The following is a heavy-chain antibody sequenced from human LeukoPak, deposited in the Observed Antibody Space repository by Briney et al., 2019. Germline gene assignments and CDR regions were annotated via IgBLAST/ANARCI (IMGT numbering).Heavy chain of an antibody. D-gene: IGHD3-9*01. CDR2: IYHSGSS. J-gene: IGHJ4*02. Sequence: SETLSLTCVVSGGSISTNKWWSWVRQPPGKGLEWIGEIYHSGSSNYNPSLKSRVTISLDKSKNQFSLKLTSVTAADTAVYYCARLQTYYDILTGYYKPKNFDHWGQGTLVTVSS. CDR3: ARLQTYYDILTGYYKPKNFDH. CDR1: GGSISTNKW. V-gene: IGHV4/OR15-8*01.